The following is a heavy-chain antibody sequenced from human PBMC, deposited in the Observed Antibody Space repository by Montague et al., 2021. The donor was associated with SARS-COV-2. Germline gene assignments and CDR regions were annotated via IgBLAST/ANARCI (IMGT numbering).Heavy chain of an antibody. CDR3: ARGARQGYGFRLGSFDS. D-gene: IGHD3-10*01. Sequence: SETLTLTCSVSGDSVNRNYWSRVRQPPGKGLEWLGYIFYSGSTYNPSLNSRVTMSLDTSKNHFSLKLSSVTAADTAVYYCARGARQGYGFRLGSFDSWGQGTLVTVSS. V-gene: IGHV4-59*02. J-gene: IGHJ4*02. CDR1: GDSVNRNY. CDR2: IFYSGST.